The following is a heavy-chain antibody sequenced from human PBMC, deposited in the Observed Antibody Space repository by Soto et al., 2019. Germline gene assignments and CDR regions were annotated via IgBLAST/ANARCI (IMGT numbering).Heavy chain of an antibody. V-gene: IGHV3-23*01. CDR2: ITASGGAT. CDR1: GFSFSNYA. J-gene: IGHJ4*02. D-gene: IGHD2-15*01. CDR3: AKDSYCSGGSCYVDY. Sequence: GGSLRLSCAASGFSFSNYAFSWVRQAPGKGLEWVSAITASGGATYYADSVKGRFTISRDNSKNTLYLQMNSLRAEDTAVYYCAKDSYCSGGSCYVDYWGQGTLVTVSS.